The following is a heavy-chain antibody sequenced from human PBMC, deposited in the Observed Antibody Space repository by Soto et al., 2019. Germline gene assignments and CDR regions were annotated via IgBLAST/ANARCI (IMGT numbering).Heavy chain of an antibody. CDR2: IYYSGST. V-gene: IGHV4-31*03. CDR3: ARASQSTVTTFDY. CDR1: GGSISSGGYY. D-gene: IGHD4-17*01. Sequence: QVQLQESDPGLVKPSQTLSLTCTVSGGSISSGGYYWSWIRQHPGKGLEWIGYIYYSGSTYYTPSPTRRATXSXVXXKHQITLKLSSVTAADTAVYYCARASQSTVTTFDYWGQATHVTVSS. J-gene: IGHJ4*02.